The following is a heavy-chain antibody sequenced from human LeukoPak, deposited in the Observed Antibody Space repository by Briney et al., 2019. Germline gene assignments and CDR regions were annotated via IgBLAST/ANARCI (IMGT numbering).Heavy chain of an antibody. J-gene: IGHJ4*02. V-gene: IGHV3-23*01. Sequence: PGGSLRLSCAASGLAFSSYAMSWVRQAPGKGLEWVSTISVASNTFYADSVKGRFTISGDNSRNTVYLQMTSLRADDTAVYYCADYGVSGVRNNFYWGQGTLVTVSS. D-gene: IGHD3-3*01. CDR2: ISVASNT. CDR3: ADYGVSGVRNNFY. CDR1: GLAFSSYA.